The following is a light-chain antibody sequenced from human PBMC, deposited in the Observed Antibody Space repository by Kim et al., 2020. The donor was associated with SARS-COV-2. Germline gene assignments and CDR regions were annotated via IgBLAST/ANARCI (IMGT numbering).Light chain of an antibody. V-gene: IGKV3-11*01. Sequence: EIVMTQSPATLSLSPGDRATLSCRASESIRIHLAWHQQKPGQAPRLLIYEASNRATGIPARFSGGGSGTDSTLTISSLEPEDSAIYYCQQRYNGDTFGQGTRLEIK. CDR2: EAS. CDR1: ESIRIH. CDR3: QQRYNGDT. J-gene: IGKJ5*01.